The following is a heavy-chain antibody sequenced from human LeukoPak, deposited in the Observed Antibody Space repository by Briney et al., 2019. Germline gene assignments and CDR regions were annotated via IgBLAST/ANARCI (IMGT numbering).Heavy chain of an antibody. CDR3: AKRMYGWYQIDY. CDR1: GFSFSDYA. J-gene: IGHJ4*02. D-gene: IGHD6-19*01. CDR2: ITGPGAGT. V-gene: IGHV3-23*01. Sequence: GGSLRLSCAASGFSFSDYAMSRVRPAPGNGLEWVSAITGPGAGTWYADSVQGPFTTSRDNSKNTLYLQMNSLRAEDTAVYFCAKRMYGWYQIDYWGQGTLVSVS.